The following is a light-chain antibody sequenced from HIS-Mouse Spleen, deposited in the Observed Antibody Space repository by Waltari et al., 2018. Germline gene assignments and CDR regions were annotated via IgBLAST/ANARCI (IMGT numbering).Light chain of an antibody. CDR3: SSYTSSSTLVV. V-gene: IGLV2-14*01. Sequence: QSALTQPASVSGSPGQSITISCTGTSSDVGGYNYVSWYQQPPGKAHKLMIYEVSNRPSGVSNRFSGSKSGNTASLTISGLQAEDEADYYCSSYTSSSTLVVFGGGTKLTVL. CDR1: SSDVGGYNY. J-gene: IGLJ2*01. CDR2: EVS.